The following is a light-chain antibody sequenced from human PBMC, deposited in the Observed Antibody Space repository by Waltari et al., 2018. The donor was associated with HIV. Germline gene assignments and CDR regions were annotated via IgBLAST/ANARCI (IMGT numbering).Light chain of an antibody. V-gene: IGLV1-40*01. Sequence: QSVLTQPPSVSGAPGQRVTISCTGSSPNIGAGYDVHWYQQLPGTAPKLLIYGNTIRPSGVSDRFSGSKSGTSASLAITGLQAEDEADYYCQSYDSRQSGFWVFGGGTTLTVL. J-gene: IGLJ3*02. CDR1: SPNIGAGYD. CDR3: QSYDSRQSGFWV. CDR2: GNT.